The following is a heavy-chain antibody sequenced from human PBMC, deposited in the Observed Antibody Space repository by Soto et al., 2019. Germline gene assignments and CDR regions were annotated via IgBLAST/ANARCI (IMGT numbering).Heavy chain of an antibody. D-gene: IGHD6-6*01. Sequence: EVQLVESGGGLVQPGRSLRLSCAASGFTFDDYAMHWVRQAPGKGLEWVSGISWNSGSIGYADSVKGRFTISRDNAKNSLYLQMKSLRAEDTALYYCAKDRYSSSAGGGLDYWGQGTLVTVSS. CDR3: AKDRYSSSAGGGLDY. CDR2: ISWNSGSI. CDR1: GFTFDDYA. J-gene: IGHJ4*02. V-gene: IGHV3-9*01.